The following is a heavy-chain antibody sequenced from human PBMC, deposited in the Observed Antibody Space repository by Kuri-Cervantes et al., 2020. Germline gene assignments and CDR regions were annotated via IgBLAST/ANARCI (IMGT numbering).Heavy chain of an antibody. CDR3: AKLELGY. CDR2: IFGGGRT. D-gene: IGHD3-10*01. Sequence: GGSLRLSCAAPEFTVNSSYMSWVRQAPGKGLEWVSVIFGGGRTHYADSVKGRFTISRDHSKHTLHLQMNSLRVEDTAVYYCAKLELGYWGHGTLVTVSS. CDR1: EFTVNSSY. V-gene: IGHV3-53*01. J-gene: IGHJ4*01.